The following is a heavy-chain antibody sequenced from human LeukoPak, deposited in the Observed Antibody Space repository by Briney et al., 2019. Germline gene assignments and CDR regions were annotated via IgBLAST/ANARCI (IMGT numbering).Heavy chain of an antibody. D-gene: IGHD2-2*01. CDR2: IDLSDSYT. CDR1: GYSFTSYL. Sequence: GESLRISCKGSGYSFTSYLISWVRQMPGKGLEWMGRIDLSDSYTNYSTSFQAHVTISADKSISTAYLQWSSLKASDTAMYYCARLRPAATHYYYYGMDVWGKGTTVTVSS. V-gene: IGHV5-10-1*01. J-gene: IGHJ6*04. CDR3: ARLRPAATHYYYYGMDV.